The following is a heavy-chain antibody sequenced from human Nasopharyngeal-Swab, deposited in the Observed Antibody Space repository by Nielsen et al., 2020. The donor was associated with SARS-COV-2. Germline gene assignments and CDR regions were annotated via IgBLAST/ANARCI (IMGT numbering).Heavy chain of an antibody. CDR2: IYYSGST. V-gene: IGHV4-59*01. D-gene: IGHD3-22*01. Sequence: RQAPGKGLEWSGYIYYSGSTNYNPSLKSRVTISVDTSKNQFSLKLSSVTAADTAVYYCARGGLGVYDSSVHYYLTYWGQGTLVTVSS. CDR3: ARGGLGVYDSSVHYYLTY. J-gene: IGHJ4*02.